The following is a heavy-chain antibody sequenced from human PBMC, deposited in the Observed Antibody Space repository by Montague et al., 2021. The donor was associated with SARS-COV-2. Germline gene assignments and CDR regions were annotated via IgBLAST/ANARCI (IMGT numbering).Heavy chain of an antibody. J-gene: IGHJ5*01. CDR3: AGYRVGTMLDS. D-gene: IGHD1-1*01. Sequence: SETLSLTCTVPGAYIGSSFSYWGWIRQPPGTGLEWIGSIGYSASSFYNPSLRSRVTISEDTSRNQLSLKVTSVTAADTAVYYCAGYRVGTMLDSWGPGTLVTVSS. CDR2: IGYSASS. CDR1: GAYIGSSFSY. V-gene: IGHV4-39*01.